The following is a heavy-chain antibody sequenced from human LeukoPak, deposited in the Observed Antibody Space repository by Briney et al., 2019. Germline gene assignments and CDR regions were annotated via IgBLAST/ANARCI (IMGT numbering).Heavy chain of an antibody. J-gene: IGHJ4*02. CDR1: GFTFSNYA. V-gene: IGHV3-64D*09. CDR3: VKDKYPVVVAATLDY. CDR2: ISSNGGIT. D-gene: IGHD2-15*01. Sequence: PGGSLRLSCSAPGFTFSNYAMHWVRQAPGKGLEYVSDISSNGGITYYADSVKGRFTVSRDNSKNMPYLQMNSLRAEDTAVYYCVKDKYPVVVAATLDYWGQGILVTVSS.